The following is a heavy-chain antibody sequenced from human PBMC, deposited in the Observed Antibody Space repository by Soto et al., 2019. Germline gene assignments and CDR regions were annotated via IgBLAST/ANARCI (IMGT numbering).Heavy chain of an antibody. D-gene: IGHD3-10*01. Sequence: GGSLRLSCAASGFTFSSYAMSWVRQAPGKGLEWVSAISGSGGSTYYADSVKGRFTISRDNSKNTLYLQMNSLRAEDTAVYYCAKGHYGSGIWDYYYMDVWGKGTTVTISS. CDR3: AKGHYGSGIWDYYYMDV. CDR2: ISGSGGST. V-gene: IGHV3-23*01. J-gene: IGHJ6*03. CDR1: GFTFSSYA.